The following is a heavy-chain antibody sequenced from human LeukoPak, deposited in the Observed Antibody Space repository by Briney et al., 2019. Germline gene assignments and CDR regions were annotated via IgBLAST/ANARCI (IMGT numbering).Heavy chain of an antibody. J-gene: IGHJ4*02. D-gene: IGHD3-10*01. CDR1: GGSISSSSYY. CDR3: ARNNLLWFGEFPYYFGY. V-gene: IGHV4-39*01. CDR2: IYYSGST. Sequence: SETLSLTCTVSGGSISSSSYYWGWIRQPPGKGLEWIGSIYYSGSTYYNPSLKSRVTISVDTSKNQFSLKLSSVTAADTAVYYCARNNLLWFGEFPYYFGYWGQGTLVTVSS.